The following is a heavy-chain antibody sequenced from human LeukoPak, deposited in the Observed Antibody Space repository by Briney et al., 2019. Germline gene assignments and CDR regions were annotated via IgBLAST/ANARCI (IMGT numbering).Heavy chain of an antibody. CDR3: ARAKRGYNYGPLDF. V-gene: IGHV4-59*01. J-gene: IGHJ4*02. CDR2: IYSSGST. CDR1: GGSISSYY. D-gene: IGHD5-18*01. Sequence: KTSETLSLTCTVSGGSISSYYWSWIRQPPGKGVECIGYIYSSGSTNYNPSLKSRVTISIDTSKNQFSLKLSSVTAADTAVYFCARAKRGYNYGPLDFWGQGTLVTVSS.